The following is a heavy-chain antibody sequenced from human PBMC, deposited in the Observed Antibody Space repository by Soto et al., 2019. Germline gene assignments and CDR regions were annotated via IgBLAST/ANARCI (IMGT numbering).Heavy chain of an antibody. Sequence: LRLSCSAAGVTFSSFGMHWVRQAPGKGLEWVALISYDGGNKYYADSVKGRFTISRDNPKNTMYLQMHSLRADDTAVYFCAKNSYDRLGSYWVDHWGQGTLVTVSS. J-gene: IGHJ5*02. CDR1: GVTFSSFG. D-gene: IGHD3-22*01. CDR2: ISYDGGNK. V-gene: IGHV3-30*18. CDR3: AKNSYDRLGSYWVDH.